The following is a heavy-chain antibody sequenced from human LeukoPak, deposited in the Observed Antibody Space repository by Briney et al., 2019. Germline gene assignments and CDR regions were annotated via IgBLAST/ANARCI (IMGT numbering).Heavy chain of an antibody. D-gene: IGHD5-12*01. Sequence: SETLSLTCTVSGGSISSYYWSWIRQPPGKGLEWIGYIYYSGNTNSNPSLKSRVTVSVDTSKNQFSLKLSSVTAADTAVYYCARDTATISLAAFDIWGQGTMVTVSS. CDR1: GGSISSYY. CDR2: IYYSGNT. CDR3: ARDTATISLAAFDI. V-gene: IGHV4-59*12. J-gene: IGHJ3*02.